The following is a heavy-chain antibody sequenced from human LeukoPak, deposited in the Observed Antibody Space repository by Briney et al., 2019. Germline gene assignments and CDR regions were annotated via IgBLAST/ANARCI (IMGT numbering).Heavy chain of an antibody. CDR2: ISSSGSTI. J-gene: IGHJ4*02. CDR1: GFTFSSYE. Sequence: GGSLRLSCAASGFTFSSYEMNWVRQAPGKGLEWVSYISSSGSTIYYADSVKGRFTISRDNSKNTLYLQMNSLRTEDTAVYYCAKDGATMGYYFDYWGQGTLVTVSS. CDR3: AKDGATMGYYFDY. V-gene: IGHV3-48*03. D-gene: IGHD5-12*01.